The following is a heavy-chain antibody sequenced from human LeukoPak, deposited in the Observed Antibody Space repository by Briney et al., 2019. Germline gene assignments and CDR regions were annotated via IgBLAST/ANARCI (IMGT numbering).Heavy chain of an antibody. V-gene: IGHV3-7*01. CDR3: ARAAYSGGSCYAY. J-gene: IGHJ4*02. Sequence: GGSLRLSCALSGLPFSSYWMRWVRQAPGRGREWVANINQVGSEIYYVDSLEGRFTISRDNAKNSLFLQMNSLRAEDTAVYYCARAAYSGGSCYAYWGQGTLVIVSS. D-gene: IGHD2-15*01. CDR1: GLPFSSYW. CDR2: INQVGSEI.